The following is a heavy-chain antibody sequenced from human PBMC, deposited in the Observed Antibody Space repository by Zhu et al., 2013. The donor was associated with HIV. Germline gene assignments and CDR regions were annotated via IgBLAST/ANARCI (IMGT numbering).Heavy chain of an antibody. Sequence: EVQLVESGGGLVRPGRSLRLSCAASGFIFGEYGLSWVRQAPGKGLEWVGVIRSKTYGETTEYAASVKGRFTVSRDDSKSIAYLQMNSLKTEDTAVYYCTRAPNTKFDGRRSGDYWGQGTLVIVSS. CDR3: TRAPNTKFDGRRSGDY. V-gene: IGHV3-49*04. CDR2: IRSKTYGETT. CDR1: GFIFGEYG. D-gene: IGHD3-9*01. J-gene: IGHJ4*02.